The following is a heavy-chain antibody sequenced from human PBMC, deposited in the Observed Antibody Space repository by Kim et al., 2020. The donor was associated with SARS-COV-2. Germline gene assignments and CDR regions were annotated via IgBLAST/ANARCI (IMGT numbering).Heavy chain of an antibody. CDR1: GYTFTSYA. V-gene: IGHV7-4-1*02. D-gene: IGHD6-13*01. CDR2: INTNTGNP. CDR3: ARAPSEAAAGNWRYYYYYMDV. J-gene: IGHJ6*03. Sequence: ASVKVSCKASGYTFTSYAMNWVRQAPGQGLEWMGWINTNTGNPTYAQGFTGRFVFSLDTSVSTAYLQISSLKAEDTAVYYCARAPSEAAAGNWRYYYYYMDVWGKGTTVTVSS.